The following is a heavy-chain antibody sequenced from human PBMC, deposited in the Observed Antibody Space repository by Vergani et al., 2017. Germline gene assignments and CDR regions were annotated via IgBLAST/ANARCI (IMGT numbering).Heavy chain of an antibody. CDR1: GFTFDDYA. Sequence: EVQLVESGGGLVQPGRSLRLSCAASGFTFDDYAMHWVRQAPGKGLEWVANIMPDGSATMYADSLRGRFSISRDNAKNSLHLHMSSLRVEDTAVYFCAKSGFVGAFETWGQGTMVTVSS. J-gene: IGHJ3*02. CDR3: AKSGFVGAFET. V-gene: IGHV3-7*01. CDR2: IMPDGSAT. D-gene: IGHD6-6*01.